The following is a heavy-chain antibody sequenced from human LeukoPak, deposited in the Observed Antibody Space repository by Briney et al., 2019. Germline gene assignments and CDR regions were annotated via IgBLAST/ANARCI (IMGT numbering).Heavy chain of an antibody. Sequence: GGSLRLSCAASGFTVSSNYMSWVRQAPGKGLEWVPVIYSGGSTYYADSVKGRFTISRDNSKNTLYLQMNSLRAEDTAVYYCASRRKSFYGMDVWGQGTTVTVSS. J-gene: IGHJ6*02. CDR3: ASRRKSFYGMDV. CDR2: IYSGGST. V-gene: IGHV3-53*01. CDR1: GFTVSSNY. D-gene: IGHD1-26*01.